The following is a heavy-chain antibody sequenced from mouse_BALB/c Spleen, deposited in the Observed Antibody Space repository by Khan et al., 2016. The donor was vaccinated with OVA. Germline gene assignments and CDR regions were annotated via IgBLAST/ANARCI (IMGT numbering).Heavy chain of an antibody. CDR3: ARRCLRWDFDY. CDR2: INPSTGYT. V-gene: IGHV1-7*01. J-gene: IGHJ2*01. Sequence: QVQLKQSGAELAKPGASVKMSCKASGYNFINYWILWVKQRPGQGLEWIGYINPSTGYTEYNQNFKDKATLTADKSSSTAYMQLSSLTSEDSAVYDCARRCLRWDFDYWGQGTTLTVSS. D-gene: IGHD1-1*01. CDR1: GYNFINYW.